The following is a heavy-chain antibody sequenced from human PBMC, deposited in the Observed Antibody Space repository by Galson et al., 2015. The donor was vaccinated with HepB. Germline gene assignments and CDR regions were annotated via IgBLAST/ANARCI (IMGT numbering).Heavy chain of an antibody. CDR2: VSSNGDTT. Sequence: SLRLSCAASGFTFTTYTMHWVRQAPGKGLEYVSAVSSNGDTTYYADSVKGRFTIARDNSKSTLYLQMSSLRPEDTAVYFCVKDHRGAAATWGQGTLVTASS. CDR3: VKDHRGAAAT. CDR1: GFTFTTYT. V-gene: IGHV3-64D*08. D-gene: IGHD6-25*01. J-gene: IGHJ5*02.